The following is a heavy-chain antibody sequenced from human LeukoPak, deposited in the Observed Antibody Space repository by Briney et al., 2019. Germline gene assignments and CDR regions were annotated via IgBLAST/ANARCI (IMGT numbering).Heavy chain of an antibody. CDR3: ASLFVGPSEAQLRYAFDT. J-gene: IGHJ3*02. Sequence: GGSLRLSCAASGFTFSDYYMSWIRQAPGKGLEWVSYISSSSSYTNYADSVKGRFTISRDNAKNSLYLQMNSLRAEDTAVYYCASLFVGPSEAQLRYAFDTWGQGTMVTVSS. CDR1: GFTFSDYY. CDR2: ISSSSSYT. D-gene: IGHD3-3*01. V-gene: IGHV3-11*03.